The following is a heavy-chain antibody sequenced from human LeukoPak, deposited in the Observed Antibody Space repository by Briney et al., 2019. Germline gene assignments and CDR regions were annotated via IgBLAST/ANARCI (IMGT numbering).Heavy chain of an antibody. CDR3: ARVKALYGSGSFYYYYGMDV. CDR1: GYTFTGYY. V-gene: IGHV1-2*02. CDR2: INPNSGGT. J-gene: IGHJ6*02. D-gene: IGHD3-10*01. Sequence: ASVKVSCKASGYTFTGYYMHWVRQAPGQGHEWMGWINPNSGGTNYAQKFQGRVTMTRDTSISTAYMELSRLRSDDTAVYYCARVKALYGSGSFYYYYGMDVWGQGTTVTVSS.